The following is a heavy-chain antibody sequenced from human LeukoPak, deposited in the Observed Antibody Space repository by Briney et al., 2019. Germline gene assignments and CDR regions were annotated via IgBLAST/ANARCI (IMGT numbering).Heavy chain of an antibody. D-gene: IGHD1-7*01. CDR1: GYTFTGYY. Sequence: ASVKVSCKASGYTFTGYYMHWVRQAPGQGLEWMGWINPKSGGTNYAQNFQGRVTMTRDTSISSAYMELSRLRSDDTAVYYCARVGVLELSFPFDYWGQGTLVTVSS. J-gene: IGHJ4*02. V-gene: IGHV1-2*02. CDR2: INPKSGGT. CDR3: ARVGVLELSFPFDY.